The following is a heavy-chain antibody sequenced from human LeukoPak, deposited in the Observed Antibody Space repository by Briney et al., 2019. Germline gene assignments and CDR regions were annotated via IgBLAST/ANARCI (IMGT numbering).Heavy chain of an antibody. V-gene: IGHV4-38-2*01. CDR1: GFTFTNYW. CDR2: IYYSGST. CDR3: AAYYDILTGYPNWFDP. D-gene: IGHD3-9*01. J-gene: IGHJ5*02. Sequence: GSLRLSCAASGFTFTNYWMHWVRQVPGKGLEWIGSIYYSGSTYYNPSLKSRVTISVDTSKNQFSLKLSSVSAADTAVYYCAAYYDILTGYPNWFDPWGQGTLVTVSS.